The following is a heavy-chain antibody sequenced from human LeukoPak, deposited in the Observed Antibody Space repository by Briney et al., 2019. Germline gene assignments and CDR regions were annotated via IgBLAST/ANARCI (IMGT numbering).Heavy chain of an antibody. CDR3: AREGIVRHAFDI. D-gene: IGHD1-26*01. Sequence: SETLSLTCAVYGGSFSGYYWSWIRQPPGKGLEWIGEINHSGSTSYNPSLKSRVTISVDTSKNQFSLKLSSVTAADTAVYYCAREGIVRHAFDIWGQGTMVTVSS. V-gene: IGHV4-34*01. CDR1: GGSFSGYY. CDR2: INHSGST. J-gene: IGHJ3*02.